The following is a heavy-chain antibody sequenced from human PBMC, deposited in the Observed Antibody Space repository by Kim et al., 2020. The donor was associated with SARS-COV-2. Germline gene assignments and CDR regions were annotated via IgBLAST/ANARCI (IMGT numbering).Heavy chain of an antibody. V-gene: IGHV4-34*01. CDR3: ARARAYYGSGSPKYHYFDY. CDR2: INHSGST. CDR1: GGSFSGYY. Sequence: SETLSLTCAVYGGSFSGYYWSWIRQPPGKVLEWIGEINHSGSTNYNPSLKSRVTISVDTSKNQFSLKLSSVTAADTAVYYCARARAYYGSGSPKYHYFDYWGQGTLVTVSS. D-gene: IGHD3-10*01. J-gene: IGHJ4*02.